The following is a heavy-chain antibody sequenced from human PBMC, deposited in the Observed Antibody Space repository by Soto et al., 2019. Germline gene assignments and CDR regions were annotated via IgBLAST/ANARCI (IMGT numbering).Heavy chain of an antibody. Sequence: ASVKVSCKASGYTFTGYYMHWVRQAPGQGLEWMGWINPNSGGTNYAQKFQGWVTMTRDTSISTAYMELSRLRSDDTAVYYCGRVGYCSSTSCYGDPFDYWGQGTLVTV. CDR2: INPNSGGT. V-gene: IGHV1-2*04. J-gene: IGHJ4*02. D-gene: IGHD2-2*01. CDR3: GRVGYCSSTSCYGDPFDY. CDR1: GYTFTGYY.